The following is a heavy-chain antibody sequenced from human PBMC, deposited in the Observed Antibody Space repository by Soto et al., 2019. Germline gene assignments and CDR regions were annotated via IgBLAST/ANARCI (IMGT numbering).Heavy chain of an antibody. Sequence: QVQLQESGPGLVKPSQTLSLTCTVSGGSISSGAYYWSWIRQHPGKGLEWIGYIYYSGSTYYNPSLKRRXXIXVXXSKIQFSLKLSSVTAADTAVYYCARDGAVVRAFDIWGQGTMVTVSS. D-gene: IGHD2-21*01. J-gene: IGHJ3*02. CDR1: GGSISSGAYY. V-gene: IGHV4-31*03. CDR3: ARDGAVVRAFDI. CDR2: IYYSGST.